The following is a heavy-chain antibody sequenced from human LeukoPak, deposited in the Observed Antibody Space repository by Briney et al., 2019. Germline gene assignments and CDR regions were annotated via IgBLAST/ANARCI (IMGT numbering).Heavy chain of an antibody. CDR1: GGSITNYY. D-gene: IGHD3-16*01. J-gene: IGHJ4*02. CDR3: ARGFGAVNRGPSFDY. CDR2: IHYSGST. Sequence: SSETLSLTCTVSGGSITNYYWSWLRQPPGKGLEWLGSIHYSGSTNYNPSLKSRVTISVDTSRNQFSLKLTSMTAADTAVYYCARGFGAVNRGPSFDYWGQGTLVTVSS. V-gene: IGHV4-59*13.